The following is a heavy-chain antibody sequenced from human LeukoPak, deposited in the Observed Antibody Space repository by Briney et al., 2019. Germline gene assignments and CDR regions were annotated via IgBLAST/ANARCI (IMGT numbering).Heavy chain of an antibody. V-gene: IGHV4-59*01. CDR3: ARGEALRQNYGLDV. J-gene: IGHJ6*02. CDR1: GGSINGYY. CDR2: IYYSGST. Sequence: SETLSLTCIVSGGSINGYYWTWIRQPPGNGLEWIGYIYYSGSTNYNPSLRSRVTISVDTSKNQFSLNLISVTAADTALYYCARGEALRQNYGLDVWGQGTTVTVSS.